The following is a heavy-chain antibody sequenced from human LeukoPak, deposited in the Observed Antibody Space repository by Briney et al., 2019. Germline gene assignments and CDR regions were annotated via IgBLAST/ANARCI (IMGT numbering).Heavy chain of an antibody. J-gene: IGHJ4*02. D-gene: IGHD1-26*01. CDR2: VYDSGTT. CDR1: GGSISTYY. V-gene: IGHV4-59*08. CDR3: ARHGGSLGYFDY. Sequence: SETLSLTCSVSGGSISTYYWSWIRQTPGTGLEWIGYVYDSGTTNYNPSLKGRVTISSDTSKNQFSLNLRSVNAADTAIYYCARHGGSLGYFDYWGQGTLVTVSS.